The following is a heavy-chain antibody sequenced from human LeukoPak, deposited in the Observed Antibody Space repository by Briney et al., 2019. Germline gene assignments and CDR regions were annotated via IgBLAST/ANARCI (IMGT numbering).Heavy chain of an antibody. J-gene: IGHJ4*02. D-gene: IGHD6-19*01. CDR1: GGSISSSNYY. CDR3: ARSGYSSGWYPFDY. Sequence: SETLSLTCTASGGSISSSNYYWGWIRQPPGKGLEWIANIYYSGSTYYNPSLKSRVTISVDTSKNQFSLQLNSVTAADTAVYYCARSGYSSGWYPFDYWGQGTLVTVSS. V-gene: IGHV4-39*01. CDR2: IYYSGST.